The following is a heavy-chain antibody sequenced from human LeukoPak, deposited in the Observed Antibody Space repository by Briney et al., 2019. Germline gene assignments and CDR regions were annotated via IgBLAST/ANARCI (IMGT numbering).Heavy chain of an antibody. CDR1: GGSISSSSYY. CDR2: IYYSGST. Sequence: SETLSLTCTVSGGSISSSSYYWGWIRQPPGKGLEWIGSIYYSGSTYYNPSLKSRVTISVDTSKNQFPLKLSSVTAADTAVYYCARHDVIGVTRYWFDPWGQGTLVTVSS. D-gene: IGHD3-10*01. CDR3: ARHDVIGVTRYWFDP. J-gene: IGHJ5*02. V-gene: IGHV4-39*01.